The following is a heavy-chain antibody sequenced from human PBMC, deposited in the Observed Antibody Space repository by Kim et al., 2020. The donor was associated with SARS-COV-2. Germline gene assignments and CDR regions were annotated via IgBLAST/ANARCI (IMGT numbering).Heavy chain of an antibody. CDR3: AKDSLWFGEWGSMDV. J-gene: IGHJ6*02. V-gene: IGHV3-9*01. Sequence: ADSVKCRFTISRDNAKNSLYLKMNRRRAEDTALYYCAKDSLWFGEWGSMDVWGQGTAVTVSS. D-gene: IGHD3-10*01.